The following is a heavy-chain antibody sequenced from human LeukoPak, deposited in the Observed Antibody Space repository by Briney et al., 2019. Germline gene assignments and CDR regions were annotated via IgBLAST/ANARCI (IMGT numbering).Heavy chain of an antibody. J-gene: IGHJ4*02. CDR1: GFIFNDSW. D-gene: IGHD4/OR15-4a*01. V-gene: IGHV3-7*01. CDR2: IRHDGSEK. CDR3: ATGANLFQY. Sequence: GGSLRVSCAASGFIFNDSWMSWVRQAPGKGLEWVANIRHDGSEKYYLDSVRGRFTISRDNAKNAVYLQMNNLRDEDTAVYYCATGANLFQYWGQGTLVTVSS.